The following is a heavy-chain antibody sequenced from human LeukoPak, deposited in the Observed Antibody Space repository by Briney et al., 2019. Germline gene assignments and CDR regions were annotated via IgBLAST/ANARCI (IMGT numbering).Heavy chain of an antibody. J-gene: IGHJ4*02. CDR3: ARDSSRSRGAIDY. V-gene: IGHV4-31*03. Sequence: SQTLSLTRTVSGGSFSIGGYYCRWIRQHPGKGLEWIGYIYYSGRIYYKPSLKSRVTISVDTSKNQFSLKLISATAADTAVYYCARDSSRSRGAIDYCRQGTLVTVSS. D-gene: IGHD3-10*01. CDR1: GGSFSIGGYY. CDR2: IYYSGRI.